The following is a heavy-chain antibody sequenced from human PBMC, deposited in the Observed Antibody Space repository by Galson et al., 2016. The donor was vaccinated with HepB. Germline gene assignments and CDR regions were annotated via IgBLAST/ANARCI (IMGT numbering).Heavy chain of an antibody. CDR1: GFTFSNIA. CDR3: AKRIAYCSGGICYYFFEY. Sequence: SLRLSCAGSGFTFSNIAMNWVRQAPGKGLDWVSSISGTGYNIYYADSVKGRFTISRDNSKNTVYLQMNNLRAEDTAVYYCAKRIAYCSGGICYYFFEYWGQGTLVTV. CDR2: ISGTGYNI. D-gene: IGHD2-15*01. V-gene: IGHV3-23*01. J-gene: IGHJ4*02.